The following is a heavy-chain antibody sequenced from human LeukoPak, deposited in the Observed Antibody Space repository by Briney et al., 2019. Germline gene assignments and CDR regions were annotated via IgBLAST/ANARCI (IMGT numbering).Heavy chain of an antibody. V-gene: IGHV3-48*01. J-gene: IGHJ6*03. CDR1: GFTFSSYS. Sequence: GGSLRLSCAASGFTFSSYSMNWVRQAPGKGLEWVSYISSSSSTIYYADSVKGRFTISRDNSKNTLYLQMNSLRAEDTAVYYCARISAAGNRYYYYYYMDVWGKGTTVTISS. D-gene: IGHD6-13*01. CDR3: ARISAAGNRYYYYYYMDV. CDR2: ISSSSSTI.